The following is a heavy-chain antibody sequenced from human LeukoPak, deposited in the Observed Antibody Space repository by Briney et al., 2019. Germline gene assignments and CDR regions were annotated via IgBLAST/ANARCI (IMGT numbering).Heavy chain of an antibody. V-gene: IGHV3-23*01. D-gene: IGHD6-13*01. CDR1: GFTFSSYA. CDR3: AKGPSPENDSSSWYRRLTISGYWYFDL. J-gene: IGHJ2*01. Sequence: GGSLRLSCAASGFTFSSYAMSWVRQAPGKGLEWVSAISGSGGSTYYADSVKGRFTISRDNSKNTLYLQMNSLRAEDTAVYYCAKGPSPENDSSSWYRRLTISGYWYFDLWGRGTLVTVSS. CDR2: ISGSGGST.